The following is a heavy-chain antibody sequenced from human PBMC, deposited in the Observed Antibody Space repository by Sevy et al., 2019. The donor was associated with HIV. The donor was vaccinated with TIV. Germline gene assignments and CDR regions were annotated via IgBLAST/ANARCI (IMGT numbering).Heavy chain of an antibody. J-gene: IGHJ6*02. V-gene: IGHV3-30*18. Sequence: GGSLRLSCAASGFTFSNYGIHWVRQAPGKGLEWVAITSYDGNNNYYEDSVKGRFTISRDNSKNTLYLQMNSLRAEDTAVYYCAKDLLQLTIKELAQDYYYGMDVWGQGTTVTVSS. CDR1: GFTFSNYG. CDR3: AKDLLQLTIKELAQDYYYGMDV. D-gene: IGHD1-26*01. CDR2: TSYDGNNN.